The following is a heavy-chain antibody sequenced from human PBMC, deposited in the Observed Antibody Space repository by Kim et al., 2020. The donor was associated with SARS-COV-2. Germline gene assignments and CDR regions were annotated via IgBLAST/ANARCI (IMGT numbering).Heavy chain of an antibody. D-gene: IGHD2-15*01. CDR3: ALEVVAATSSYYYGMDV. V-gene: IGHV4-61*01. CDR1: GGSVSSGRYF. J-gene: IGHJ6*02. CDR2: IYYSGST. Sequence: SETLSLTCTVSGGSVSSGRYFWSWIRQPPGKGLEWIGYIYYSGSTRYNPSLKSRVTISIDTSKNQFSLNLSSVTAADTAVYYCALEVVAATSSYYYGMDVWGQGTSVTVSS.